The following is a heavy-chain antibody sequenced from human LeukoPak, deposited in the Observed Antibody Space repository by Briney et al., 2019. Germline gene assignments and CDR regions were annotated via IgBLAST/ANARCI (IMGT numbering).Heavy chain of an antibody. CDR2: ISGSSSTI. V-gene: IGHV3-48*04. CDR1: GFTFSSYS. CDR3: ARLQLWFGELSPFDY. D-gene: IGHD3-10*01. J-gene: IGHJ4*02. Sequence: GGSLRLSCAASGFTFSSYSMNWVRQAPGKGLEWVSHISGSSSTIYYADSVKGRFTVSRDNAKNTLYLQMNSLRAEDTAVYYCARLQLWFGELSPFDYWGQGTLVTVSS.